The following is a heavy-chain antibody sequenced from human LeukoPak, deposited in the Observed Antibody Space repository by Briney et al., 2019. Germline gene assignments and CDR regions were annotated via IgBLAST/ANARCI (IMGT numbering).Heavy chain of an antibody. V-gene: IGHV3-23*01. CDR3: EIPEGIVGLLGY. CDR2: ISGSGGST. Sequence: PGGSLRLSCAASGFTFSSYAMSWVRQAPGKGLEWVSAISGSGGSTYYADSVKGRFTISRDNSKNTLYLPMNSLRAKDTAVYYCEIPEGIVGLLGYWGQGTLVTVSS. CDR1: GFTFSSYA. D-gene: IGHD2-15*01. J-gene: IGHJ4*02.